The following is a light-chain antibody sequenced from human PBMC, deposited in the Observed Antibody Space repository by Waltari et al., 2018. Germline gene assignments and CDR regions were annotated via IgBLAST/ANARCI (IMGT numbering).Light chain of an antibody. CDR3: CSYAGKYTSV. CDR2: DLT. Sequence: QSAMTQPRSVSGSPGQSVTLSCTATSRDSGGYNYASWYQQHPGKVPKLIIFDLTKRPSGVPDRFSGSKAGNTASLTISGLQAGDEAVYFCCSYAGKYTSVFGAGTKVTVL. CDR1: SRDSGGYNY. J-gene: IGLJ2*01. V-gene: IGLV2-11*01.